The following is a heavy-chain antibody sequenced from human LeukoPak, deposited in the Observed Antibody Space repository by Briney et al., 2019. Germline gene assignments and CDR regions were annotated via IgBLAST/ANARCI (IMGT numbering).Heavy chain of an antibody. CDR1: GGSFSDYY. CDR3: TRGLVVVALGDAFDI. V-gene: IGHV4-34*01. Sequence: PSETLSLTCAVYGGSFSDYYWSWIRQPPGKGLEWIGEINHRGSTNYNPSLKSRVTISLHTSKKQFSLKLSSVTAADTAVYYCTRGLVVVALGDAFDIWGQGTMVTVSS. D-gene: IGHD2-15*01. J-gene: IGHJ3*02. CDR2: INHRGST.